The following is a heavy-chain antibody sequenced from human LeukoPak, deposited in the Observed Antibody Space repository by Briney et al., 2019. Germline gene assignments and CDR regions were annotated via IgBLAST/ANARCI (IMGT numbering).Heavy chain of an antibody. CDR3: ASGIVGAWYYFDY. CDR2: MNPNSGNT. V-gene: IGHV1-8*01. CDR1: GYTFTSYD. J-gene: IGHJ4*02. Sequence: GASVKVSCKASGYTFTSYDINWVRQATGQGLEWMGWMNPNSGNTGYAQKFQGRVTMTRNASISTAYMELSSLRSEDTAVYYCASGIVGAWYYFDYWGQGTLVTVSS. D-gene: IGHD1-26*01.